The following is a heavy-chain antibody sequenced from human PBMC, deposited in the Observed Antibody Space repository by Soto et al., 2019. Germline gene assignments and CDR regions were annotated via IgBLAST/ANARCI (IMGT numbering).Heavy chain of an antibody. Sequence: SETLSLTCTVSGGSISSYYWSWIRQPPGKGLEWIGYIYYSGSTNYNPSLKSRVTISVDTSKNQFSLKLSSVTAADTAVYYCARHHPFDYGDSDEWGQGTLVTVSS. V-gene: IGHV4-59*08. CDR3: ARHHPFDYGDSDE. D-gene: IGHD4-17*01. J-gene: IGHJ4*02. CDR1: GGSISSYY. CDR2: IYYSGST.